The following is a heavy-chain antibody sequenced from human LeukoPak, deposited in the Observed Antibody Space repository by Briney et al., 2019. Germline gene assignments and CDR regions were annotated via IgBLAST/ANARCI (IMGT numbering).Heavy chain of an antibody. V-gene: IGHV4-30-4*01. CDR2: IYYSGST. Sequence: SETLSLTCTVSGGSISSGDYYWRWVRQPPGKGREWIGYIYYSGSTYYNPSLKSRVTISVDTSETQFSLKLSSVTAADTAVYYCARDRLNRNWSYYYYGMDVWGQGTTVTVSS. D-gene: IGHD1-14*01. CDR1: GGSISSGDYY. CDR3: ARDRLNRNWSYYYYGMDV. J-gene: IGHJ6*02.